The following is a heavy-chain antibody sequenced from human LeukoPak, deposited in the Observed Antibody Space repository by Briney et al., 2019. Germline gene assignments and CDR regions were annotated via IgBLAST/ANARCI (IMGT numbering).Heavy chain of an antibody. V-gene: IGHV4-31*03. CDR3: ARVVLTTVELRFDY. Sequence: PSETLSLTCTVSGGSISSGGYYWSWIRQHTGKGLEWIGYIYYSGSTDYNPSLKSRVTISVDTSKNKFSLKLSSVTAADTAVYYCARVVLTTVELRFDYWGQGSQVTVSS. J-gene: IGHJ4*02. D-gene: IGHD4-11*01. CDR2: IYYSGST. CDR1: GGSISSGGYY.